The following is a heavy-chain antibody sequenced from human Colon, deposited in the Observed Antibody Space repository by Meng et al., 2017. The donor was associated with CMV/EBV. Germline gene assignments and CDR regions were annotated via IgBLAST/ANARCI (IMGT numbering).Heavy chain of an antibody. Sequence: GESLKISCAASGFTFSDYYMSWIRQAPGKGLEWVSYISSSSGTIYYADSVKGRFIISRDNAKNSLYLQMNSLRAEDTAVYYCARMYYDSSGYYYEGQHYGMDVWGQGTTVTVSS. CDR1: GFTFSDYY. D-gene: IGHD3-22*01. CDR3: ARMYYDSSGYYYEGQHYGMDV. J-gene: IGHJ6*02. CDR2: ISSSSGTI. V-gene: IGHV3-11*04.